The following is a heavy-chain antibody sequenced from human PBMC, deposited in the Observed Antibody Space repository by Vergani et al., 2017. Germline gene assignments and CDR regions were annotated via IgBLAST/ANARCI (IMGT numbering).Heavy chain of an antibody. D-gene: IGHD3-9*01. CDR2: IYHSGGA. CDR3: ARLRYFDWLLYYFDY. J-gene: IGHJ4*02. CDR1: GGSITSSSYY. Sequence: QLHLQESGPGLVKPSETLSLTCTVSGGSITSSSYYWGWIRQPPGKGLEWIGNIYHSGGAYYNPSLKGRVTISVYTSKNQFSLEVTSVTAADTAVYYCARLRYFDWLLYYFDYWGQGTLVTVSS. V-gene: IGHV4-39*01.